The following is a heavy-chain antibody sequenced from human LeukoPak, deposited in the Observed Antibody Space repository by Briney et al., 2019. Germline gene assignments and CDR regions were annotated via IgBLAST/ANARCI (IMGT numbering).Heavy chain of an antibody. CDR2: ISSSSRYI. CDR1: GFTFSNYN. V-gene: IGHV3-21*01. D-gene: IGHD6-13*01. CDR3: ARDRVAAAPRKSSLDV. J-gene: IGHJ6*04. Sequence: SGGSLRLSCAASGFTFSNYNMNWVRQAPGKGLECVSSISSSSRYIYYADSGKGRFTISRDNAKNSLYLQMSGLRAEDTAVYYCARDRVAAAPRKSSLDVWGKGTTVTVSS.